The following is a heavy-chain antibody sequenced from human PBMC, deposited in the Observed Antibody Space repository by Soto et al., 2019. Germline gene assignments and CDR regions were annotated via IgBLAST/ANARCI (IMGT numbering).Heavy chain of an antibody. Sequence: ASVKVSCKASGYTFTSYYMHWVRQAPGQGLEWMGIINPSGGSTSYAQKFQGRVTMTRDTSTSTVYMELSSLRSEDAAVYYCARDIGIPGTTPPPRLMDVWGQGTTVTVSS. CDR2: INPSGGST. CDR3: ARDIGIPGTTPPPRLMDV. J-gene: IGHJ6*02. V-gene: IGHV1-46*01. D-gene: IGHD1-1*01. CDR1: GYTFTSYY.